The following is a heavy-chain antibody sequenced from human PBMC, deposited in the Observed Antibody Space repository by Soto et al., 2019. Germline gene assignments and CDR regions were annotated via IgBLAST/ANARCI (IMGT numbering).Heavy chain of an antibody. CDR3: ASPRARVVESYYYYGMDV. Sequence: GASVKLSCTASGGTFSSYAISWVRQAPGQGLEWMGGIIPIFGTANYAQKFQGRVTITADESTSTAYMELSSLRSEDTAVYYCASPRARVVESYYYYGMDVWGQGTTVTVS. D-gene: IGHD3-22*01. J-gene: IGHJ6*02. CDR2: IIPIFGTA. V-gene: IGHV1-69*13. CDR1: GGTFSSYA.